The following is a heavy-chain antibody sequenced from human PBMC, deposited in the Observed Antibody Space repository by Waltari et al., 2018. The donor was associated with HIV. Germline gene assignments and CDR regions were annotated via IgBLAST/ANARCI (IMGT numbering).Heavy chain of an antibody. CDR2: ISYDESKK. J-gene: IGHJ6*02. CDR1: GFSFRDSG. D-gene: IGHD3-3*02. CDR3: ANTFFKTTLNLYYFGMDV. V-gene: IGHV3-30*18. Sequence: QVRLVESGGGVVQPGRSLRLSCAASGFSFRDSGMPAVRQAPGKGLEWVALISYDESKKYYADSVMGRFTISRDIPKNTLYLQMNSLRAEDSAVYYCANTFFKTTLNLYYFGMDVWGQGTTVIVSS.